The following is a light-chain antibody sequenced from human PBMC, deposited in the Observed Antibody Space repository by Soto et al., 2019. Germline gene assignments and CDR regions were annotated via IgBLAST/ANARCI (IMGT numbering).Light chain of an antibody. V-gene: IGLV2-8*01. CDR1: KNDIGVYDF. CDR2: EVV. Sequence: QSVLTQPPSASGFPGQSVTISCTGTKNDIGVYDFVSWYQHHPGKAPRLIIYEVVQRPSGVPDRFSGSKSGNTASLTVSGLQAADDADYCCKSYAGSNTYVFGSGTKVTVL. J-gene: IGLJ1*01. CDR3: KSYAGSNTYV.